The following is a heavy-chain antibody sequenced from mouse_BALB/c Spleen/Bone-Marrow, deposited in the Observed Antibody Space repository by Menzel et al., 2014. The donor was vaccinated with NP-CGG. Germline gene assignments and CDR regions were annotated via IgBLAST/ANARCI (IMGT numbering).Heavy chain of an antibody. D-gene: IGHD1-2*01. V-gene: IGHV1-80*01. J-gene: IGHJ2*01. CDR1: GYAFSAYW. Sequence: QVQLQQSGAELVRPGSSVKISCKASGYAFSAYWMNWVKQRPGQGLEWIGQIYPGDGDTNYNGKFKGKATLTADKSSSTAYMQLSSLTSEDSAVYFCTRSTASFDYWRQGSTLT. CDR3: TRSTASFDY. CDR2: IYPGDGDT.